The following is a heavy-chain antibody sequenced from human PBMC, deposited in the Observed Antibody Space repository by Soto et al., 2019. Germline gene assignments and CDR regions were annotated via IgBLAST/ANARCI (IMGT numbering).Heavy chain of an antibody. Sequence: SETLSLTCTVSGGSISSSSYYWGWIRQPPGKGLEWIGSIYYSGSTYYNPSLKSRVTISVDTSKNQFSLKLSSVTAADTAVYYCARHRPDFKYCSSTSCYFLDYWGQGTLVTVSS. CDR1: GGSISSSSYY. V-gene: IGHV4-39*01. J-gene: IGHJ4*02. CDR2: IYYSGST. D-gene: IGHD2-2*01. CDR3: ARHRPDFKYCSSTSCYFLDY.